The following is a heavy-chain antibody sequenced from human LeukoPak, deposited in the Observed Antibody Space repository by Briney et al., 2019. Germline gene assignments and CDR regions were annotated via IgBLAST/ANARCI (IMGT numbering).Heavy chain of an antibody. CDR1: GGTFSSYA. CDR2: IIPIFGTA. J-gene: IGHJ5*02. D-gene: IGHD2-2*01. CDR3: ARVTKYCSSTSCYYNWFDP. Sequence: SVKVSCKASGGTFSSYAISWVRQAPGQGLEWMGGIIPIFGTANYAQKFQGRVTITADESTSTAYMELSSLRSEGTAVYYCARVTKYCSSTSCYYNWFDPWGQGTLVTVSS. V-gene: IGHV1-69*13.